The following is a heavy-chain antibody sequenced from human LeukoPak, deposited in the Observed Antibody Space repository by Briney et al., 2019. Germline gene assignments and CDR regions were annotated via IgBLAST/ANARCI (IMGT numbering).Heavy chain of an antibody. CDR2: IKHSGST. Sequence: PSETLSPTCAVYGGSFSGYYWGWIRQPPGRGREWIGEIKHSGSTHYNPTLKSRVTISVDTSKDQFSLKLSSVTAADTAVYYCARGRRGYRYGRNWFDPWGQGTLVTVSS. CDR3: ARGRRGYRYGRNWFDP. J-gene: IGHJ5*02. D-gene: IGHD5-18*01. CDR1: GGSFSGYY. V-gene: IGHV4-34*01.